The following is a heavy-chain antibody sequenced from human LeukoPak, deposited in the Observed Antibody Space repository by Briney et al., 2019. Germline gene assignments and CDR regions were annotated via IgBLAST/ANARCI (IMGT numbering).Heavy chain of an antibody. J-gene: IGHJ3*02. Sequence: SETLSLTCTASGGSSSNYYWSWIRRPPGKRLEWIGYIYNSGSTKYNPSLKSRVTISVGTSNNQFSLRLSSVTAADTAMYYCARHRRSDADCFDIWGQGSMVTVSS. V-gene: IGHV4-59*08. D-gene: IGHD2-21*01. CDR1: GGSSSNYY. CDR2: IYNSGST. CDR3: ARHRRSDADCFDI.